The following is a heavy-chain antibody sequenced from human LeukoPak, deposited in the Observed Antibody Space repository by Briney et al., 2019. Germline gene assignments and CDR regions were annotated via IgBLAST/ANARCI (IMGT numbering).Heavy chain of an antibody. Sequence: PSETLSLTCTVSGVSISSSSYYWGWIRQPPGKGLGWIGSIYYSGSTYSNPSLNSRVTISVDTSKNQFSLKLRSVTAAATAVYYCARPYGAAGLDWGQGTPVTVSS. CDR1: GVSISSSSYY. CDR3: ARPYGAAGLD. J-gene: IGHJ4*02. V-gene: IGHV4-39*01. D-gene: IGHD4-17*01. CDR2: IYYSGST.